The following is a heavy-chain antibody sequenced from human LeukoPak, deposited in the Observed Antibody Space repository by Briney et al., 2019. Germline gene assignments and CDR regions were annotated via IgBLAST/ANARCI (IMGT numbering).Heavy chain of an antibody. CDR2: IWSDGSNK. V-gene: IGHV3-33*01. CDR3: ARDHGDYRFDP. Sequence: GGSLRLSCAASGFTFSSYGMHWVRQAPGKGLEWVAVIWSDGSNKYYADSVKGRFTVSRDNSKNTLYLQMNSLRAEDTAVYYCARDHGDYRFDPWGQGTLVTVSS. J-gene: IGHJ5*02. CDR1: GFTFSSYG. D-gene: IGHD4-17*01.